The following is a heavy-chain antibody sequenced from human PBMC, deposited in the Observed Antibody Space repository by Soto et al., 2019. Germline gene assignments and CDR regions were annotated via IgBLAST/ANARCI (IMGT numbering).Heavy chain of an antibody. V-gene: IGHV1-18*04. Sequence: QVQLVQSGPEVKNPGASVRVSCVASGYAFTSYGVNWVRQAPGQGLEWMGWIAPHSGRTTYLPKFQGRVTLTADVSKNTAYIDLRSLTSDATGIYFCARAATGSYHSAYWGQGTVVTVSS. CDR1: GYAFTSYG. J-gene: IGHJ4*02. D-gene: IGHD3-10*01. CDR2: IAPHSGRT. CDR3: ARAATGSYHSAY.